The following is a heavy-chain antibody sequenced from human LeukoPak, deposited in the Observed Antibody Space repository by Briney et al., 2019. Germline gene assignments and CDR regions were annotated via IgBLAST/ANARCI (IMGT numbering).Heavy chain of an antibody. J-gene: IGHJ4*02. Sequence: SETLSLTCTVSGGSISSSSYYWGWIRQPPGKGLEWIGSIYYSGSTYYNPSLKSRVTISVDTSKNQFFLKLSSVTAADTAVYYCARQQYYYDSSGYYYSPFDYWGQGTLVTVSS. V-gene: IGHV4-39*01. D-gene: IGHD3-22*01. CDR3: ARQQYYYDSSGYYYSPFDY. CDR1: GGSISSSSYY. CDR2: IYYSGST.